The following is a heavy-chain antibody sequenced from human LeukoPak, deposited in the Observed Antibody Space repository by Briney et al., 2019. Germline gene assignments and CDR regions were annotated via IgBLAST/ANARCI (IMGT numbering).Heavy chain of an antibody. D-gene: IGHD3-22*01. CDR1: GFTFDDYG. CDR3: ARDLRGIDTMIVVVNGGDAFDI. J-gene: IGHJ3*02. Sequence: PGGSLRLSCAASGFTFDDYGMSWVRQAPGKGLEWVSGINWNGGSTGYADSVKGRFTISRDNAKNSLYLQMNSLRAEDTALYYCARDLRGIDTMIVVVNGGDAFDIWGQGTMVTVSS. V-gene: IGHV3-20*04. CDR2: INWNGGST.